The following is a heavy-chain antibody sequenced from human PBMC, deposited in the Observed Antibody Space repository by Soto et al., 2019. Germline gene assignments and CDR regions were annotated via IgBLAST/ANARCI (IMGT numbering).Heavy chain of an antibody. J-gene: IGHJ3*02. CDR3: ARLVGTGWYADI. CDR2: IYPGDSDS. V-gene: IGHV5-51*01. Sequence: GESLKISCKASGYSFTNYCICWVRQMPGKGLEWMGIIYPGDSDSRYSPSFQGQVTISADKSISAAYLQWSSLKASDTAMYYCARLVGTGWYADIWGQGTMVTVSS. D-gene: IGHD6-19*01. CDR1: GYSFTNYC.